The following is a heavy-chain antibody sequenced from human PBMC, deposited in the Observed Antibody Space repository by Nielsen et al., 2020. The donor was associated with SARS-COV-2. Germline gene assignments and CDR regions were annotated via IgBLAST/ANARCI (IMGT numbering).Heavy chain of an antibody. Sequence: GESLKISCAASGFTFSSYWMSWVRQAPGKGMEWVANIKQDGSEKYYVDSVKGRFIISRDNAKNSLYLQKNSLRAEDTAVFYCAREVRFFEWFSPMDFWGQGTMGTVSS. D-gene: IGHD3-3*01. CDR3: AREVRFFEWFSPMDF. CDR1: GFTFSSYW. V-gene: IGHV3-7*01. J-gene: IGHJ6*02. CDR2: IKQDGSEK.